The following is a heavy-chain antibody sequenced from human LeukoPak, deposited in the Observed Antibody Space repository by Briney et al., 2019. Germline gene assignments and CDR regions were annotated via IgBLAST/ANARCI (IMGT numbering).Heavy chain of an antibody. Sequence: GASVKVSCRASGYTFTSYDINWVRQATGQGLEWMGWMNPNSGNTVYAQKFQGRVTMTRNTSISTAYMELSSLRSEDTAVYYCARMGVEIPGVYDFWSGYSYYYYMDVWGKGTTVTVSS. J-gene: IGHJ6*03. D-gene: IGHD3-3*01. CDR2: MNPNSGNT. CDR3: ARMGVEIPGVYDFWSGYSYYYYMDV. CDR1: GYTFTSYD. V-gene: IGHV1-8*01.